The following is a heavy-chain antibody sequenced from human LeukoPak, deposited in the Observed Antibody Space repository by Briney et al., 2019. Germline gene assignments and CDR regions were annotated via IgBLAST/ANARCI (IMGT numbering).Heavy chain of an antibody. Sequence: ASVKVSCMASGYTFLRYQMHWVRQAPGQGLAWMGIINPTGGSTSHAQKFQGRVTMTRDTSTSKVYMELSSLRSEDTAVYYCARKGSSSCFDDWGQGTLVTVSA. J-gene: IGHJ4*02. CDR1: GYTFLRYQ. V-gene: IGHV1-46*01. CDR2: INPTGGST. D-gene: IGHD6-6*01. CDR3: ARKGSSSCFDD.